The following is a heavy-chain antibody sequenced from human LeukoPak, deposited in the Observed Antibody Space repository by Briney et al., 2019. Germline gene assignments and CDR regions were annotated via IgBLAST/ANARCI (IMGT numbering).Heavy chain of an antibody. CDR1: GGSISSYY. J-gene: IGHJ4*02. D-gene: IGHD6-13*01. CDR2: IYYSGST. Sequence: SETLSLTCTVSGGSISSYYWSWIRQPPGKGLEWIGYIYYSGSTNYNPSLKSRVTISVDTSKNQFSLKLSSVTAADTAVYYCAASWYNFDYWGQGTLVTVSS. CDR3: AASWYNFDY. V-gene: IGHV4-59*12.